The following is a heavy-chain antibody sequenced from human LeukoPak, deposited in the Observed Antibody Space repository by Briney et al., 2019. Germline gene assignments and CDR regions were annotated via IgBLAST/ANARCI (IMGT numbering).Heavy chain of an antibody. CDR3: ARIEVAGTDY. D-gene: IGHD6-19*01. J-gene: IGHJ4*02. V-gene: IGHV2-70*04. CDR1: GFSLSTSGMR. CDR2: IDWDDDK. Sequence: SGPTLVNPTQTLTLTCTFSGFSLSTSGMRVSWIRQPPGKALEWLARIDWDDDKFYSTSLKTRLTISKDPSKNQVVLTMTNMDPVDTATYYCARIEVAGTDYWGQGTLVTVSS.